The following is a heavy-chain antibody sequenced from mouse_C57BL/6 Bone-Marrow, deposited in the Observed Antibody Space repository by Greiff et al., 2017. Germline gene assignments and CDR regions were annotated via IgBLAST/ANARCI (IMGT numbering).Heavy chain of an antibody. CDR1: GYTFTDYY. Sequence: QVQLQQSGPELVKPGASVKISCKASGYTFTDYYINWVKQRPGQGLEWIGWIFPGSGSTYYNEKFKGKATLTVDKSSSTAYMLLSSLTSEDSAVYFCARWGYYGSSSFFEYWGQGTTLTVSS. D-gene: IGHD1-1*01. CDR3: ARWGYYGSSSFFEY. CDR2: IFPGSGST. J-gene: IGHJ2*01. V-gene: IGHV1-75*01.